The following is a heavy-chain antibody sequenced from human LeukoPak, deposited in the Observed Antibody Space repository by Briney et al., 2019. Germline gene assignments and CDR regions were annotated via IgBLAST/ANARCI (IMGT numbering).Heavy chain of an antibody. CDR2: IGGSGKNI. V-gene: IGHV3-23*01. J-gene: IGHJ4*02. CDR3: AKDRGYFEVFEY. Sequence: GGSLRLSCAASGFTFTNYVMGWVRQAPGKGLDWVAGIGGSGKNIYYADSVKGRFTIFRDNSKNTLYLQMSSLRAEDTAVYYCAKDRGYFEVFEYWGQGTLVTVSS. D-gene: IGHD3-9*01. CDR1: GFTFTNYV.